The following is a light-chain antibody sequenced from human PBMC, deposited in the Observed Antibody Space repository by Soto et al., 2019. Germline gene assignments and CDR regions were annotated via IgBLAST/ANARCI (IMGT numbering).Light chain of an antibody. CDR2: GAS. J-gene: IGKJ4*01. CDR1: QSVSSN. V-gene: IGKV3-15*01. CDR3: QQYNNWPPPLT. Sequence: EIVMTQSPATLSGSPGERATLSCRASQSVSSNLAWYQQKPGQAPRLLIYGASTRATGIPARFSGSGSGTEFTLTISSLQSEDFAVYYCQQYNNWPPPLTFGGGTKVEIK.